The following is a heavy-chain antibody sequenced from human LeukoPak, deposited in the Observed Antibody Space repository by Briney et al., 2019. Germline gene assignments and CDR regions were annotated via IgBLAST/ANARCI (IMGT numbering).Heavy chain of an antibody. Sequence: ASVKVSCKASGYTFTGYYMHWVRQAPGQGLEWMGWINPNSGGTNYAQKFQGRVTMTRDTPISTAYMELSRLRSDDTAVYYCARVALDCSGGSCYFTYFDYWGQGTLVTVSS. CDR1: GYTFTGYY. D-gene: IGHD2-15*01. J-gene: IGHJ4*02. CDR3: ARVALDCSGGSCYFTYFDY. V-gene: IGHV1-2*02. CDR2: INPNSGGT.